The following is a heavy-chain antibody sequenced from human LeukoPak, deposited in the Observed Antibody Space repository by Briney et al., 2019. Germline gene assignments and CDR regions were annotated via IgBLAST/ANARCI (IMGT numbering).Heavy chain of an antibody. CDR2: IKEDGSER. CDR3: ARATVTYYYGMDV. CDR1: AFIFSGHW. D-gene: IGHD4-11*01. V-gene: IGHV3-7*04. J-gene: IGHJ6*02. Sequence: GGSLRLSCEGSAFIFSGHWMNWVRQTPGKGLEWVASIKEDGSERQYVDSVKGRFSISRDNAKNTLYLQMNSLRAEDTAVYYCARATVTYYYGMDVWGQGTTVTVSS.